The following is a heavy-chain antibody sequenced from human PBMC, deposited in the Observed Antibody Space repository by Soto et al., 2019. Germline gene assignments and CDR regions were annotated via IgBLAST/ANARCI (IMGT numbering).Heavy chain of an antibody. V-gene: IGHV3-23*01. Sequence: GGSLRLSCAASGFTFSSYAMSWVRQAPGKGLEWVSAISGSGGSTYYADSVKGRFTISRDNSKNTLYLQMNSLRAEDTAVYYCAKDHSLAGLHQGRPNFDYWGQGTLVTVSS. CDR2: ISGSGGST. J-gene: IGHJ4*02. D-gene: IGHD4-4*01. CDR3: AKDHSLAGLHQGRPNFDY. CDR1: GFTFSSYA.